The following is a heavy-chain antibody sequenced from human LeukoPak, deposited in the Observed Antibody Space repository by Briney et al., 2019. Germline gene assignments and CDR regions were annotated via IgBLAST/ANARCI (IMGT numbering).Heavy chain of an antibody. V-gene: IGHV3-30-3*01. CDR1: GFTFSSYA. CDR2: ISYDGTNV. J-gene: IGHJ4*02. D-gene: IGHD2-2*01. Sequence: GRSLRLSCAASGFTFSSYAMHWVRQAPGKWLEWVAVISYDGTNVAYADSVRGRFTISRDNFRNTLYLQMNSLRDEDTAMYYCARDRVPIWSYVGTFDSWGQGTLVTVSS. CDR3: ARDRVPIWSYVGTFDS.